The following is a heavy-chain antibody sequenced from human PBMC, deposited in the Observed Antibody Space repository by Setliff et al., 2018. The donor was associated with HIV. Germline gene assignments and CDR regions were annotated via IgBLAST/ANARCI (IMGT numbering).Heavy chain of an antibody. D-gene: IGHD6-6*01. CDR3: ARGGGSLAAQTWFDP. CDR1: GGSLSDYY. V-gene: IGHV4-34*01. CDR2: INHSGST. Sequence: PSETLSLTCAVYGGSLSDYYWSWIRQPPGKGLEWIGEINHSGSTNYNPSLKSRVTISVDTSKNQFSLKLSSVTAADTAVYYCARGGGSLAAQTWFDPWGQGTLVTVSS. J-gene: IGHJ5*02.